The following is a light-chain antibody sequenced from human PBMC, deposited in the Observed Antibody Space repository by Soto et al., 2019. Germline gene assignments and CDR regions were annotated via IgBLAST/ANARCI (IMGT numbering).Light chain of an antibody. CDR3: QQYGSSPGT. CDR1: QSVSSSY. CDR2: GAS. Sequence: EIVLTQSPGTLSLSPGERATLSCRASQSVSSSYLAWYQQKPGQAHRLLIYGASSRATGIPDRFSGSGSGTDFTLTISRLEPEDFAVYYCQQYGSSPGTLGQGTKVEIK. V-gene: IGKV3-20*01. J-gene: IGKJ1*01.